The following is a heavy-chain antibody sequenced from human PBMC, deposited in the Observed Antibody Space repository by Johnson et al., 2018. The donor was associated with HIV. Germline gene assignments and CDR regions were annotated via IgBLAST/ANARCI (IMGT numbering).Heavy chain of an antibody. J-gene: IGHJ3*02. CDR1: GFTFSDYY. CDR3: ARVRWELPDDAFDI. D-gene: IGHD1-26*01. Sequence: QVQLVESGGGLVKPGGSLRLSCVASGFTFSDYYMSWIRQAPGKGLEWISYISSSDSTIYSADSVQGRFTISRDNDKKSLYLQMNSLRAEDTAVYYCARVRWELPDDAFDIWGQGTMVTVSS. V-gene: IGHV3-11*04. CDR2: ISSSDSTI.